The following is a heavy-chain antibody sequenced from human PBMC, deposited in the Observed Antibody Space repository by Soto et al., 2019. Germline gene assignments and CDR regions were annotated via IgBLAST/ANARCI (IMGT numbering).Heavy chain of an antibody. Sequence: PGESLKISCKGSGYRLTNYLITWVRQKPGKGLEWMGRIDPSDSQTYYSPSFRGHVTISVTKSITTVFLQWSSLRASDTAMYYCARQIYDSDTGPNFQYYFDSWGQGTPVTVSS. V-gene: IGHV5-10-1*01. CDR3: ARQIYDSDTGPNFQYYFDS. CDR2: IDPSDSQT. D-gene: IGHD3-22*01. CDR1: GYRLTNYL. J-gene: IGHJ4*02.